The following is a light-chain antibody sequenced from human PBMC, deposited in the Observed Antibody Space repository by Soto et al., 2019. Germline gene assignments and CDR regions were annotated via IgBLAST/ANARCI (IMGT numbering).Light chain of an antibody. Sequence: EIVLTQSPGTLSLSPGERATLSCRASQSVSYNYLAWYQQKPGQAPRLLIFAASSRATGIPDRFSGSGSGSDFTLTNSTLEPEDVAMYYCQQYCCSPRTFGQGTRVEIK. CDR2: AAS. CDR3: QQYCCSPRT. V-gene: IGKV3-20*01. J-gene: IGKJ1*01. CDR1: QSVSYNY.